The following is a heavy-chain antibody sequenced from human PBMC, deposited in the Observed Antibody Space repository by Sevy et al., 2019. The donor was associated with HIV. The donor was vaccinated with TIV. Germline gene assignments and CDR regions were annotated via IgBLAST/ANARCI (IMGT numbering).Heavy chain of an antibody. D-gene: IGHD3-3*01. CDR2: TYYRSKWYN. CDR3: ARAITIFGLTIMLDP. J-gene: IGHJ5*02. Sequence: SQTLSLTCAISGDSVSSSTVAWNWIRQSPSRGLEWLGRTYYRSKWYNDYALSVKGRIIISPDTSKNQFSLQLNSVTPEDMAVYYCARAITIFGLTIMLDPWGQGTLVTVSS. V-gene: IGHV6-1*01. CDR1: GDSVSSSTVA.